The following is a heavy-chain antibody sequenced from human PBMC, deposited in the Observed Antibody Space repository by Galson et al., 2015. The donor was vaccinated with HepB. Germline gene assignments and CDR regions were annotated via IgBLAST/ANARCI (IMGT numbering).Heavy chain of an antibody. CDR2: ISGSGDRT. CDR3: AKESYDDYVWGNYRYFDC. J-gene: IGHJ4*02. D-gene: IGHD3-16*02. V-gene: IGHV3-23*01. CDR1: GFTSNNFA. Sequence: SLRLSCAASGFTSNNFAVSWVRQAPGKGLEWVSGISGSGDRTYYTDSVKGRFAISRDNSKNTLSLQMNSLRAEDTAIYYCAKESYDDYVWGNYRYFDCWGQGTLVTVSS.